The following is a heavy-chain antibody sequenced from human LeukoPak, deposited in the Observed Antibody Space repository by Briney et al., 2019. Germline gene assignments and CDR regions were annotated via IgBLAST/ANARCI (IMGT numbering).Heavy chain of an antibody. Sequence: GGSLRLSCAASGITFSSYWMSWVRQAPGKGLEWVALIKSKTNGGTTDYAAPVRGRFTISRDDSKNTLYLQMNSLKTEDTAVYYCVTEYSGSFDHWGQGTLVTVSS. D-gene: IGHD1-26*01. V-gene: IGHV3-15*01. CDR3: VTEYSGSFDH. CDR2: IKSKTNGGTT. CDR1: GITFSSYW. J-gene: IGHJ4*02.